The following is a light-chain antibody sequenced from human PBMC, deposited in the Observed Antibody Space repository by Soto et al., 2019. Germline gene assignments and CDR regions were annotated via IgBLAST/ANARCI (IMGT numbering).Light chain of an antibody. CDR1: NIGSKS. CDR2: DDS. V-gene: IGLV3-21*02. CDR3: QVWDSSSDHVV. Sequence: SYELTQPPSVSVAPGQTARVTCGGDNIGSKSVHWYQQKPGQAPVLVVYDDSDRPSGIPELFSGSKSGSMATLTISGVEAGDEADYYCQVWDSSSDHVVFGGGTKLTVL. J-gene: IGLJ2*01.